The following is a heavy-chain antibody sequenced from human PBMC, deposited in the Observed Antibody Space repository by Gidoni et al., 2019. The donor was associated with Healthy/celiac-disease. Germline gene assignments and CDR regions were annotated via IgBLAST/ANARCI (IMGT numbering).Heavy chain of an antibody. CDR1: GGSISSSSYY. V-gene: IGHV4-39*01. D-gene: IGHD3-3*01. CDR3: ARLNTYYDFWSGYYRVSWFDP. CDR2: IYYSGST. J-gene: IGHJ5*02. Sequence: QPQLQESGPGLVKPSETLSLTCTVSGGSISSSSYYWGWIRQPPGKGLEWIGSIYYSGSTYYNPSLKSRVTISVDTSKNQFSLKLSSVTAADTAVYYCARLNTYYDFWSGYYRVSWFDPWGQGTLVTVSS.